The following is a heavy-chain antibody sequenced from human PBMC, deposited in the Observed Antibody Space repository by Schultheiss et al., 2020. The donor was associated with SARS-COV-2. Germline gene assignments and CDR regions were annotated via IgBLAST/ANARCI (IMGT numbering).Heavy chain of an antibody. CDR1: GFTFSSSW. CDR2: ISGSGGST. V-gene: IGHV3-23*01. Sequence: GGSLRLSCAASGFTFSSSWMHWVCQAPEKGLEWVSAISGSGGSTYYADSVKGRFTISRDNSKNTLYLQMNSLRAEDTAVYYCAKDDIDDFWSGYYGVIKGYFDYWVQGTLVTVSS. D-gene: IGHD3-3*01. CDR3: AKDDIDDFWSGYYGVIKGYFDY. J-gene: IGHJ4*02.